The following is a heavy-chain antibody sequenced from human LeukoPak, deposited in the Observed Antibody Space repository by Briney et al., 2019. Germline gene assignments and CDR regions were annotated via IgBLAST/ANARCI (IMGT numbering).Heavy chain of an antibody. Sequence: TSETLSLTCTVSGGSISSTGYYWDWIRQPPGKGLEWIGSIYYSETTYYNSSLKSCVTISLDTSKNQFSLSLKSVTAADTAVYYCARQVSDYYYYYIDVWGKGATVTVSS. CDR3: ARQVSDYYYYYIDV. D-gene: IGHD5/OR15-5a*01. CDR1: GGSISSTGYY. J-gene: IGHJ6*03. CDR2: IYYSETT. V-gene: IGHV4-39*01.